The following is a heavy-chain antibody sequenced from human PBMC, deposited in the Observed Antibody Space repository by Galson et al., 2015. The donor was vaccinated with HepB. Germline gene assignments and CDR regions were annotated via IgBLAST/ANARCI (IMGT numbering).Heavy chain of an antibody. D-gene: IGHD4-17*01. J-gene: IGHJ4*02. Sequence: SVKVSCKASGYTFTSYYMHWVRQAPGQGLEWMGIINPSGGSTSYAQKFQGRVTMTRDTSTSTVYMELSSLRSEGTAVYYCARGDLMTTVTATGLKLDYWGQGTLVTVSS. CDR1: GYTFTSYY. CDR3: ARGDLMTTVTATGLKLDY. V-gene: IGHV1-46*03. CDR2: INPSGGST.